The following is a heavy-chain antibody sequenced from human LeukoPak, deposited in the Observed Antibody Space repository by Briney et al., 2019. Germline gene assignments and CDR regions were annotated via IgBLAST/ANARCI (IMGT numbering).Heavy chain of an antibody. Sequence: GGSLRLSCAASGFTFSSYAMSWVRQAPGKGLEWVPAISGSGGSTYYADSVKGRFTISRDNSENTLYLQMNSLRAEDTAVYYCAKDVAAFPDYWGQGTLVTVSS. V-gene: IGHV3-23*01. J-gene: IGHJ4*02. CDR3: AKDVAAFPDY. D-gene: IGHD6-13*01. CDR1: GFTFSSYA. CDR2: ISGSGGST.